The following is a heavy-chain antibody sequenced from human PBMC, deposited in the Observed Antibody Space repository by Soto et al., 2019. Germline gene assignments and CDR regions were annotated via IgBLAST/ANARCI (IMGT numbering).Heavy chain of an antibody. V-gene: IGHV3-23*01. CDR2: ISGGGTIT. J-gene: IGHJ4*02. CDR1: GFSFTSYT. D-gene: IGHD3-10*01. Sequence: EVQLLESGGGLVERGGSLRLSCTASGFSFTSYTMSWVRQAPGKGLEWVSGISGGGTITYYTDSVKGRFTISRDNSKRTLYLQMNSLRAEDTAVYYCAKHSASDVYFDRWGQGTLVTVSS. CDR3: AKHSASDVYFDR.